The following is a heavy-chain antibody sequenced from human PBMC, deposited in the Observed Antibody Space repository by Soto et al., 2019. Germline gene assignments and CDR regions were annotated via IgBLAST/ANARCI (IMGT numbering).Heavy chain of an antibody. CDR1: GFSLRTSGVG. CDR3: AKSGSSGWYGWFDP. V-gene: IGHV2-5*01. J-gene: IGHJ5*02. D-gene: IGHD6-19*01. CDR2: IYWNDDK. Sequence: SGPPVANPTQTLTLICIFSGFSLRTSGVGVGWIRQPPGKALEWLGFIYWNDDKRYSPSLKSRLTITKDTSKNQVVLTMTNMDPVDTATYYCAKSGSSGWYGWFDPWGQGTLVTVSS.